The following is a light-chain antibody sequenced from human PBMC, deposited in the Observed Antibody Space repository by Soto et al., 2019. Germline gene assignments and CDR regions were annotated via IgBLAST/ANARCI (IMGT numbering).Light chain of an antibody. CDR2: EGN. J-gene: IGLJ2*01. V-gene: IGLV2-23*01. CDR1: NL. CDR3: CSYAGQPVG. Sequence: QSVLTQPASVSGSHGQSITLSCPYNLVSFSQQHSGKAPKLMIHEGNKRPSGVSNRFPGSTSGSTASLTISGLQAEDEAEYYCCSYAGQPVGFGGGTKLTVL.